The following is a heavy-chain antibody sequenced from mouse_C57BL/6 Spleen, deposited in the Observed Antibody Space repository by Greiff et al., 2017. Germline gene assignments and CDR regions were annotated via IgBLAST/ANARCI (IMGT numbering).Heavy chain of an antibody. CDR2: IDPENGDT. V-gene: IGHV14-4*01. J-gene: IGHJ3*01. Sequence: EVQLQQSGAELVRPGASVKLSCTASGFNIKDDYMHWVKQRPEQGLEWIGWIDPENGDTEYASKFQGKATITADTSSNTAYLQLSSLTSEDTAVXYCTTGGVAYWGQGTLVTVSA. CDR1: GFNIKDDY. CDR3: TTGGVAY.